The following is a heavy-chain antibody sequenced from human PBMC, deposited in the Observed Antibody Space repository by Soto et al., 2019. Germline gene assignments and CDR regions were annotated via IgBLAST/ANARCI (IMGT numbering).Heavy chain of an antibody. J-gene: IGHJ4*02. Sequence: QVQLVQSGAEVKKPGSSVKVSCKASGGTFSSYTISWVRQAPGQGLEWMGRIIPILGIANYAQKFQGRVTITADKSQSTAYMELSSLRSEDTDVYYCARDPSGYDLPAYWGQGTLVTVSS. CDR2: IIPILGIA. CDR1: GGTFSSYT. CDR3: ARDPSGYDLPAY. V-gene: IGHV1-69*08. D-gene: IGHD5-12*01.